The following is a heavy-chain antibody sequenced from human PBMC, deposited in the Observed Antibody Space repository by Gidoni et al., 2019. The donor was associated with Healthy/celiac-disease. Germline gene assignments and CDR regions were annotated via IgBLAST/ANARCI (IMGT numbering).Heavy chain of an antibody. V-gene: IGHV4-39*07. CDR2: IYYSGST. D-gene: IGHD2-21*01. CDR3: ARVAPSLWSPTHNDAFDI. J-gene: IGHJ3*02. Sequence: QLQLQESGPGLVKPSETLSPTCPVSGGSISSSSYYWGWIRQPPGKGLEWIGSIYYSGSTYYNPSLKSRVTISVDTSKNQFSLKLSSVTAADTAVYYCARVAPSLWSPTHNDAFDIWGQGTMVTVSS. CDR1: GGSISSSSYY.